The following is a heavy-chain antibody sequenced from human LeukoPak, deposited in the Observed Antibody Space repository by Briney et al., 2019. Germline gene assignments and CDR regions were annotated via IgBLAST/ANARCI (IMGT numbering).Heavy chain of an antibody. J-gene: IGHJ3*02. CDR3: ARQLDCSSTSCYTDAFDI. CDR2: FYPGDSDT. Sequence: GESLKISCKGSGYSFTSYWIGWVRQMPGKGLEWMGIFYPGDSDTRYSPSFQGQVTISADKSISTAYLQWSSLKASDTAMYYCARQLDCSSTSCYTDAFDIWGQGQWSPSLQ. CDR1: GYSFTSYW. V-gene: IGHV5-51*01. D-gene: IGHD2-2*02.